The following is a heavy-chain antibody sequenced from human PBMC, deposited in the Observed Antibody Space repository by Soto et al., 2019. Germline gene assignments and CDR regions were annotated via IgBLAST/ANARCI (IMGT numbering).Heavy chain of an antibody. CDR1: GYTFTSYY. CDR2: MNPNSGNT. Sequence: ASVKVSCKASGYTFTSYYINWVLQATVQVLEWMGWMNPNSGNTGYAQKFQGRVTMTRNTSISTAYMELSSLRSEDTAVYYCARGFVGTGTTHYYYGMDVWGQGTTVTVSS. V-gene: IGHV1-8*01. CDR3: ARGFVGTGTTHYYYGMDV. D-gene: IGHD1-7*01. J-gene: IGHJ6*02.